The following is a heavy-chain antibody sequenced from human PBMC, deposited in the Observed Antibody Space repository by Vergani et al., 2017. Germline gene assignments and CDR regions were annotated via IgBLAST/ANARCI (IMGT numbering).Heavy chain of an antibody. Sequence: EVQLVESGGGLVQPGGSLRVSCAASGFTFSNYNMIWVRQAPGKGLEWVSYITTSGGAVYYADSVTGRFTISRDNGKNSLYLQMNSLRAEDTAVYYCARDSRNSGYDLDYWGQGTLVTVSS. CDR1: GFTFSNYN. CDR2: ITTSGGAV. J-gene: IGHJ4*02. D-gene: IGHD5-12*01. CDR3: ARDSRNSGYDLDY. V-gene: IGHV3-48*01.